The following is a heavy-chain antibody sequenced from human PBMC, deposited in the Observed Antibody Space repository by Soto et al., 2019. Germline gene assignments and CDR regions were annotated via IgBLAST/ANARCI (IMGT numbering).Heavy chain of an antibody. V-gene: IGHV3-30*18. CDR1: GFTFSSYG. Sequence: PGGSLRLSCAASGFTFSSYGMRWVRQAPGKGLEWVADISYDGSNKYYAYSVKGRCTISRDNSKNTLYLQMNSLRAEDTDVYYCAKDLGIRYNLNPEPLWYYGMDVWGPGTTVTVSS. D-gene: IGHD1-20*01. J-gene: IGHJ6*02. CDR2: ISYDGSNK. CDR3: AKDLGIRYNLNPEPLWYYGMDV.